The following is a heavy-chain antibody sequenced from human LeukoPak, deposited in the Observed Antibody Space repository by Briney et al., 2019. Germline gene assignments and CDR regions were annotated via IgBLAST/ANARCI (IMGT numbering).Heavy chain of an antibody. Sequence: GGSLRLSCAVSGFMFSSYWMSWVRQAPGKGLEWVANIKQDGSEKYYVDSVKGRFTISRDNTKSSLYLQMNSLRAEDTAVYYCARDGSSKGFDYWGQGTLVTVSS. CDR2: IKQDGSEK. V-gene: IGHV3-7*01. CDR3: ARDGSSKGFDY. D-gene: IGHD6-6*01. J-gene: IGHJ4*02. CDR1: GFMFSSYW.